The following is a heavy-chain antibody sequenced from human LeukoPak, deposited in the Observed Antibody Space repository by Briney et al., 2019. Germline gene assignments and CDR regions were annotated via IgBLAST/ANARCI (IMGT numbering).Heavy chain of an antibody. Sequence: ASVKVSCKASGYTFTSYYMHWVRQAPGQGLEWMGIINPSGGSTSYAQKFQGRVTMTRDTSTSTVYMELSSLRSEDTAVYYCARVSSPIFGVVIHFDYWGQGTLVTVSS. D-gene: IGHD3-3*01. CDR1: GYTFTSYY. CDR2: INPSGGST. J-gene: IGHJ4*02. V-gene: IGHV1-46*01. CDR3: ARVSSPIFGVVIHFDY.